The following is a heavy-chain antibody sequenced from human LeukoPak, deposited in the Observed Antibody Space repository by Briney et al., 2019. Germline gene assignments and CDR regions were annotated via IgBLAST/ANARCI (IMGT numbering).Heavy chain of an antibody. J-gene: IGHJ4*02. D-gene: IGHD2-21*02. Sequence: SETLSLTCTVSGGSISSYYWGWFRQPPGKGLEWIGHIYYSGSTNYNPSLKSRVTISVDTSKNQISLKLSSATAADTAVYYCARLAYCGADCYLPDYWGQGTLVTVSS. CDR1: GGSISSYY. CDR3: ARLAYCGADCYLPDY. V-gene: IGHV4-59*01. CDR2: IYYSGST.